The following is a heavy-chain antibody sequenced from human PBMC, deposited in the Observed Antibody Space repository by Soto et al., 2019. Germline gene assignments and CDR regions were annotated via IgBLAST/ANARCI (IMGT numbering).Heavy chain of an antibody. V-gene: IGHV4-30-4*01. CDR1: GGSISSGDYY. J-gene: IGHJ4*02. CDR2: IYCSGST. D-gene: IGHD3-9*01. CDR3: ASGDSRYFDWFPLTD. Sequence: SETLSRTCTVSGGSISSGDYYWSWIRQPPGKGLEWIGYIYCSGSTYYNPSLKSRVTISVDTSKNQFSLKLSSVTAADTAVYYCASGDSRYFDWFPLTDWGQGTLVTVS.